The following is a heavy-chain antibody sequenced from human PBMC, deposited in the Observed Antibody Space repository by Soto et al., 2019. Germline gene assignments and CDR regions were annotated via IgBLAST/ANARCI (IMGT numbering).Heavy chain of an antibody. CDR3: ARRWYASGWPD. V-gene: IGHV3-53*01. CDR1: GFIVSDNH. CDR2: IHTDGST. Sequence: VKLVESGGGLVQPGGSLRLSCAASGFIVSDNHMSWVRQAPGKRLEWVSIIHTDGSTFYADSVRGRFTISRDTSKNTLYLQMNNLRAEDTAVYFCARRWYASGWPDWGQGAQVSVSS. J-gene: IGHJ4*02. D-gene: IGHD6-19*01.